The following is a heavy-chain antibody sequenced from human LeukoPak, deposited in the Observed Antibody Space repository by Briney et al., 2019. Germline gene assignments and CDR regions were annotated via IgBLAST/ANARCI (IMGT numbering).Heavy chain of an antibody. CDR2: ISGSGGST. CDR1: GFTFSSYA. D-gene: IGHD4-17*01. Sequence: GGSLRLSCAASGFTFSSYAMSWVRQAPGKGPEWVSAISGSGGSTYYADSVKGRFTISRDNSKNTLYLQMNSLRAEDTAVYYCAKDSYGDWSFDYWGQGTLVTVSS. CDR3: AKDSYGDWSFDY. V-gene: IGHV3-23*01. J-gene: IGHJ4*02.